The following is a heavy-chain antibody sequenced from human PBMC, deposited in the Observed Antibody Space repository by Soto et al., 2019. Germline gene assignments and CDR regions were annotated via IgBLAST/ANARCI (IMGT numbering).Heavy chain of an antibody. CDR3: ARGALGYCSSTSCRADY. CDR2: IKQDGSEK. D-gene: IGHD2-2*01. J-gene: IGHJ4*02. V-gene: IGHV3-7*01. Sequence: EVQLVESGGGLVQPGGSLRLSCAASGFTFSSYRMSWVRQAPGKGLEWVANIKQDGSEKYYVDSVKGRFTISRDNAKNSLYLQMNSLRAEDTAVYYCARGALGYCSSTSCRADYWGQGTLVTVSS. CDR1: GFTFSSYR.